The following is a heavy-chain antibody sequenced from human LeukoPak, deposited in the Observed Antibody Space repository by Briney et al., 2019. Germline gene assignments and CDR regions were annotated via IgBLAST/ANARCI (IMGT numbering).Heavy chain of an antibody. CDR3: ARAPTVLVGYCSSSSCQADY. Sequence: GGTLRLSCAASGFTFCSYSMNWVRQAPGKGLEWVSYISSSSSTIYYADSVKGRFTISRDNAENSLYLQMHSLRVEDTAVYYCARAPTVLVGYCSSSSCQADYWGQGTLVTVSS. J-gene: IGHJ4*02. D-gene: IGHD2-2*01. CDR2: ISSSSSTI. CDR1: GFTFCSYS. V-gene: IGHV3-48*04.